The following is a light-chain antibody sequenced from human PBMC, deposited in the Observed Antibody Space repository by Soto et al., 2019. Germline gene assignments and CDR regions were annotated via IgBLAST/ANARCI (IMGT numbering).Light chain of an antibody. CDR3: QRYTTWPLKT. CDR2: GAS. J-gene: IGKJ1*01. Sequence: IVVTHSRSTVPLEGKERSTLSCRASQSVSSNVAWYQQKPGQATRLLIYGASTRATGIPARFSGSASGTEFTLKICGLQSEDFPVYCCQRYTTWPLKTFAEGTKVDIK. CDR1: QSVSSN. V-gene: IGKV3-15*01.